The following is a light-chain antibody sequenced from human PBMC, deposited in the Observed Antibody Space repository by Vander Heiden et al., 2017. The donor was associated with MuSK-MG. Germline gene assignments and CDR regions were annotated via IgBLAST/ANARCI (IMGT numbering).Light chain of an antibody. V-gene: IGKV1-39*01. CDR3: QQSYGTPFT. J-gene: IGKJ3*01. CDR1: QSISSD. CDR2: AAS. Sequence: DIQMTQSPSSLSASVGDRVTITCRASQSISSDLNWDQQKPGKAPKLLIYAASSLQSGVPSRFSGSGSGRDFTLTISSLQPEDFATYYCQQSYGTPFTFGPGTEVDIK.